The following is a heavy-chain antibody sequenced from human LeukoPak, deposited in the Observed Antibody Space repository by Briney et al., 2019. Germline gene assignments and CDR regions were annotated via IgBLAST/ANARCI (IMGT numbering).Heavy chain of an antibody. CDR2: INHSGST. CDR1: GGSFSGYY. CDR3: ARDATTAGTMGFDY. D-gene: IGHD6-13*01. Sequence: SETLSLTCAVYGGSFSGYYWSWIRQPPGKGLEWIGEINHSGSTNYNPSLKSRVTISVDTSKNQFSLKLSSVTAADTAVYYCARDATTAGTMGFDYWGQGTLVTVSS. J-gene: IGHJ4*02. V-gene: IGHV4-34*01.